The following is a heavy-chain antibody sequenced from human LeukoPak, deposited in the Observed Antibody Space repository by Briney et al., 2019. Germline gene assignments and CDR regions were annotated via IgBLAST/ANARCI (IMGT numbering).Heavy chain of an antibody. J-gene: IGHJ4*02. CDR3: AKDKVGDGYYPYYFDS. CDR2: INHSGST. V-gene: IGHV4-34*01. Sequence: SETLSLTCAVYGGSFSGYYWSWIRQPPGKGLEWIGEINHSGSTNYNPSLKSRVTISVDTSKNQFSLKLSSVTAADTAVYYCAKDKVGDGYYPYYFDSWGQGTLVTVSS. CDR1: GGSFSGYY. D-gene: IGHD5-24*01.